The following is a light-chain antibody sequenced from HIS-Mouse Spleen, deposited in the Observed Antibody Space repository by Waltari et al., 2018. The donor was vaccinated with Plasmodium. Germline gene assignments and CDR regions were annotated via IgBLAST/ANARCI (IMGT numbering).Light chain of an antibody. J-gene: IGLJ2*01. V-gene: IGLV3-19*01. Sequence: SSELTQDPAVSVALGQTVRITCQGDSLRSYYASWYQRKPGQAPVLVIYGKNNRPSGSPDRFSGSSSGNTASLTITGAQAEDEADYYCNSRDSSGTHGVFGGGTKLTVL. CDR2: GKN. CDR3: NSRDSSGTHGV. CDR1: SLRSYY.